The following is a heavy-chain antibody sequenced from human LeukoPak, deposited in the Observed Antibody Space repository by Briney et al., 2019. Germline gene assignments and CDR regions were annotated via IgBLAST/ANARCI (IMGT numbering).Heavy chain of an antibody. D-gene: IGHD2-15*01. Sequence: PGGSLRLSCAASGFTFNTYNMNWVRQAPGKGLEWVSVIYSGGSTYYADSVKGRFTISRDNSKNTLYLQMNSLRAEDTAVYYCASLCSGGSCYLDYWGQGTLVTVSS. CDR2: IYSGGST. V-gene: IGHV3-53*01. CDR1: GFTFNTYN. CDR3: ASLCSGGSCYLDY. J-gene: IGHJ4*02.